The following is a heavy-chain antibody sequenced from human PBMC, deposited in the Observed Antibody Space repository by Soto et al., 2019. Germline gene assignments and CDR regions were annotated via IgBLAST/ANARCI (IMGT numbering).Heavy chain of an antibody. V-gene: IGHV3-30*03. CDR3: XXXXLTLVRGVYPYYMDV. D-gene: IGHD3-10*01. Sequence: GGSLRLSCAASGFTFSSYGMHWVRQAPGKGLEWVAVISYDGSNKHYADSVKGXFTISRXXXXXXXXXXXXXXXXEHXXXXXXXXXXLTLVRGVYPYYMDVWGKGTTVTVSS. CDR2: ISYDGSNK. CDR1: GFTFSSYG. J-gene: IGHJ6*03.